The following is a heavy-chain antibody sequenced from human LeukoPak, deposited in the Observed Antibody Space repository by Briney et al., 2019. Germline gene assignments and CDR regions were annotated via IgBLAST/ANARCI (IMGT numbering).Heavy chain of an antibody. CDR2: ISSSSSYI. J-gene: IGHJ5*02. CDR1: GFTFSSYS. Sequence: GGSLRLSCAASGFTFSSYSMNWVRQAPGKGLEWVSSISSSSSYIYYADSVKGRSTISRDNAKNSLYLQMNSLRAEDTAVYYCARVGAYSSSWSWFAPWGQGTLVTVSS. V-gene: IGHV3-21*01. CDR3: ARVGAYSSSWSWFAP. D-gene: IGHD6-13*01.